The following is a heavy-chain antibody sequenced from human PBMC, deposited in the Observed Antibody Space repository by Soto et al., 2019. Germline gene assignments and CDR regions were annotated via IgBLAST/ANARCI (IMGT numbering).Heavy chain of an antibody. D-gene: IGHD2-15*01. CDR1: GGTFSSYA. CDR3: ARDRYCSGGSCYSALDWFDP. CDR2: IIPIFGTA. J-gene: IGHJ5*02. V-gene: IGHV1-69*13. Sequence: GASVKVSCKASGGTFSSYAISWVRQAPGQGLEWMGGIIPIFGTANYAQKFQGRVTITADESTSTAYMELSSLRSEDTAVYYCARDRYCSGGSCYSALDWFDPWGQGTLVTVS.